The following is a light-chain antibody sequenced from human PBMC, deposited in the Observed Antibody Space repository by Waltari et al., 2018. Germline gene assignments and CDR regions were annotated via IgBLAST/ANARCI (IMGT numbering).Light chain of an antibody. CDR2: EDQ. CDR1: SGSIASNY. V-gene: IGLV6-57*03. Sequence: NFMLTQPHSVSESPGKTVTISCTRSSGSIASNYVQWYQQRPGSAPTTVIYEDQQRPSGVPARFSGSIDSSSNSASLTISGLKTEDEADYYCQSYDSSNWVFGGGTKLTVL. CDR3: QSYDSSNWV. J-gene: IGLJ3*02.